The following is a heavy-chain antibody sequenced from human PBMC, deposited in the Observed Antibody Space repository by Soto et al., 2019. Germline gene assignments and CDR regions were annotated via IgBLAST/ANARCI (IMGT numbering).Heavy chain of an antibody. CDR3: ARGRYGDY. D-gene: IGHD1-1*01. CDR2: ISAHNDNT. V-gene: IGHV1-18*01. Sequence: QVHLVQSGAEVKKPGASVKVSCKCSGYTFTSYGITWVRQAPGQGLEWRGWISAHNDNTDYAKKLQGRVTVTRDTSTSTAYMELRSLRSADTAVYYCARGRYGDYWGQGALVTVSS. J-gene: IGHJ4*02. CDR1: GYTFTSYG.